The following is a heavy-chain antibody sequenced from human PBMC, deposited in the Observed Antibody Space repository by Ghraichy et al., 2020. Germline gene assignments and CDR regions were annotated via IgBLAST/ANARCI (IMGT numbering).Heavy chain of an antibody. CDR1: GFTFSSYS. CDR3: ARNLYGITASYYYYGMDV. V-gene: IGHV3-21*01. Sequence: GGSLRLSCAASGFTFSSYSMNWVRQAPGKGLEWVSSISSSSSSIYYADSLKVRFTISRDNAKNSLYLQMNSLRAEDTALYYCARNLYGITASYYYYGMDVWGKGTTVTVS. D-gene: IGHD1-20*01. J-gene: IGHJ6*04. CDR2: ISSSSSSI.